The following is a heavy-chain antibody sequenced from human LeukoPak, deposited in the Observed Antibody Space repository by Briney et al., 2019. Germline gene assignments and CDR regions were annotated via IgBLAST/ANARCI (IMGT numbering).Heavy chain of an antibody. Sequence: ASVKVSCTASGYTFTGYYMHWVRQAPGQGLEWMGWINPNSGGTNYAQKFQGRVTMTRDTSISTAYMELSRLRSDDTAVYYCARAVATILNFDYWGQGTLVTVSS. CDR1: GYTFTGYY. D-gene: IGHD5-12*01. CDR2: INPNSGGT. J-gene: IGHJ4*02. V-gene: IGHV1-2*02. CDR3: ARAVATILNFDY.